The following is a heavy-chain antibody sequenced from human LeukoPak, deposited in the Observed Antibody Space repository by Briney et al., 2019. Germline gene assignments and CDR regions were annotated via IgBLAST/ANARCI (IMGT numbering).Heavy chain of an antibody. CDR1: GFILSHHG. CDR3: VTSGLSRFGF. D-gene: IGHD2/OR15-2a*01. Sequence: GGSLRLSCATSGFILSHHGMNWVRQAPGKGLEWVSGIRADAVTTYYADSVKGRFIISRDNSKNTLYLQMNSLRAEDTAVYYCVTSGLSRFGFWGQGTLVTVSS. J-gene: IGHJ4*02. CDR2: IRADAVTT. V-gene: IGHV3-23*01.